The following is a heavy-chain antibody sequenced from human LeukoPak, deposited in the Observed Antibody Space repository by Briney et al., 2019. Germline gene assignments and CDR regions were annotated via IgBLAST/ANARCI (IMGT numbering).Heavy chain of an antibody. J-gene: IGHJ4*02. CDR3: ARAGSNSHYYDSSGYYYLDY. D-gene: IGHD3-22*01. CDR1: GYTFTSYY. Sequence: ASVKVSCKASGYTFTSYYMHWVRQAPGQGLEWMGRINPNSGGTNYAQKFQGRVTMTRDTSISTAYMELSRLRSDDTAVYYCARAGSNSHYYDSSGYYYLDYWGQGTLVTVSS. V-gene: IGHV1-2*06. CDR2: INPNSGGT.